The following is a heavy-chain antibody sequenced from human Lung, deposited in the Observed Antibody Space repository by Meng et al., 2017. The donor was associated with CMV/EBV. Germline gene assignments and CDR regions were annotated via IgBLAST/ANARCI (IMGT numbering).Heavy chain of an antibody. Sequence: LTXXASGFTFDDYAMHWVRQAPGKGLEWVSGISWNSGSIGYADSVKGRFTISRDSAKNSLYLQMNSLRAEDTALYYCAKDIGFGGNSLYGMDVWGQGTTVXVSS. D-gene: IGHD4-23*01. CDR3: AKDIGFGGNSLYGMDV. J-gene: IGHJ6*02. CDR1: GFTFDDYA. V-gene: IGHV3-9*01. CDR2: ISWNSGSI.